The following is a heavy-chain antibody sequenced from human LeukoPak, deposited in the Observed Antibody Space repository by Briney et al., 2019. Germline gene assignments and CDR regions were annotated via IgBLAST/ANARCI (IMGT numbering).Heavy chain of an antibody. J-gene: IGHJ6*02. D-gene: IGHD2-21*02. V-gene: IGHV3-48*02. CDR2: ISSSSSTI. CDR3: AGAPTATYYYGMDV. CDR1: GFTFSSYR. Sequence: PGGSLRLSCAASGFTFSSYRMDWVRQAPGKGLEWVSYISSSSSTIYYADSVKGRFTISRDNAKNSLYLQMNSLRDEDTAVYYCAGAPTATYYYGMDVWGQGTTVTVSS.